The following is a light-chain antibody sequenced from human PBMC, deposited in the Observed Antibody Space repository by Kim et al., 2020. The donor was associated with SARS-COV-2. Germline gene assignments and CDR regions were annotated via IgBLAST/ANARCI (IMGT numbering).Light chain of an antibody. CDR3: QQRSNS. V-gene: IGKV3-11*01. CDR2: DAT. J-gene: IGKJ5*01. Sequence: TLSLSPAERATLSRRASQSVSTYLAWYQHKPGQAPRLLIYDATNRATGIPARFSGSGSGTDFTLTISSLEPEDFAVYYCQQRSNSFGQGTRLEIK. CDR1: QSVSTY.